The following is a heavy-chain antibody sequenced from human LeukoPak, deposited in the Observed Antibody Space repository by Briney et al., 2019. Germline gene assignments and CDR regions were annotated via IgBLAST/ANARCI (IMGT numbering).Heavy chain of an antibody. Sequence: SETLSLTCAVYGGSFSGYYWSWIRQPPGKELEWIGEINHSGSTNYNPSLKSRVTISVDTSKNQFSLKLSSVTAADTAVYYCARGLWLVRLFDYWGQGTLVTVSS. CDR3: ARGLWLVRLFDY. CDR1: GGSFSGYY. J-gene: IGHJ4*02. CDR2: INHSGST. D-gene: IGHD6-19*01. V-gene: IGHV4-34*01.